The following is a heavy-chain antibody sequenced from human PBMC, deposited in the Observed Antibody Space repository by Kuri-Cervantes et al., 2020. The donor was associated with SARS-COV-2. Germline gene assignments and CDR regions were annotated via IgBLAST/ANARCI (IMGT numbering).Heavy chain of an antibody. Sequence: LSLTCAASGFTFSSYWMHWVRQAPGKGLVWVSRINSDGSSTSYADSVKGRFTISRDNAKNTLYLQMNSLRAEDTAVYYCARAPAAIIDGLTADAFDIWGQGTMVT. V-gene: IGHV3-74*01. J-gene: IGHJ3*02. CDR3: ARAPAAIIDGLTADAFDI. D-gene: IGHD2-2*02. CDR2: INSDGSST. CDR1: GFTFSSYW.